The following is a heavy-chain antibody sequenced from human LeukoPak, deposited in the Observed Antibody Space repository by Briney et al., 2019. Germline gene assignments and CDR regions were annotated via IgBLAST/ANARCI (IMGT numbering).Heavy chain of an antibody. V-gene: IGHV3-30-3*01. D-gene: IGHD3-10*01. CDR1: GFTFSNYA. J-gene: IGHJ4*02. Sequence: PGGSLRLSCAASGFTFSNYAMHWVRQAPGKGLEWVAVISYDGSNKYYADSVKGRFTISRDNSKNTLYLQMNSLRAEDTAVYYCARDRITMIRGVIRYYFDYWGQGTLVTVSS. CDR3: ARDRITMIRGVIRYYFDY. CDR2: ISYDGSNK.